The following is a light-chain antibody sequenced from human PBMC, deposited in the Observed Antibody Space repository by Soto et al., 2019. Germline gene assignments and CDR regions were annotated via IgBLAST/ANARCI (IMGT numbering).Light chain of an antibody. J-gene: IGKJ1*01. CDR2: KAS. V-gene: IGKV1-5*03. CDR3: QQYNSYTPA. CDR1: QSISTW. Sequence: DIQMTQSPSTLSASVGDRVTITCRASQSISTWLAWYQQEPGKAPKLLIHKASSLQSGVPSRFCGSGSGTDFTLTISSLHPDDFATYYFQQYNSYTPAFGQGTKVDIK.